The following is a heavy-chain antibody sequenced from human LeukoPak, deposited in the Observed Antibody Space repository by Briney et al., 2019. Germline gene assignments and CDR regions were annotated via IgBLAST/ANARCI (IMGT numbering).Heavy chain of an antibody. CDR2: IYTSGST. Sequence: TLSLSCTVSGGSISSGSYYWSWIRQPAGKGLEWIGRIYTSGSTNYNPSLKSRVTISVDTSKNQFSLKLSSVTAPDTAVYYCARGGIIVGVDYWGLGTLVTVSS. J-gene: IGHJ4*02. CDR3: ARGGIIVGVDY. CDR1: GGSISSGSYY. V-gene: IGHV4-61*02. D-gene: IGHD1-26*01.